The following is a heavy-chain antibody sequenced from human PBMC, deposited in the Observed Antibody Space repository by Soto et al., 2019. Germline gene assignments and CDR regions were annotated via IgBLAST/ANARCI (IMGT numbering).Heavy chain of an antibody. Sequence: SETLSLTCTVSGDSISSYYWSWIRQAPGKGLEWIGNIYDSGSTNYNPSLKSRVTISVDTSKNQFSLKLSSVTAADTAVYYCARLSLELLTPQGLDYWGQGTLVTVSS. CDR3: ARLSLELLTPQGLDY. CDR1: GDSISSYY. J-gene: IGHJ4*02. V-gene: IGHV4-59*08. CDR2: IYDSGST. D-gene: IGHD1-26*01.